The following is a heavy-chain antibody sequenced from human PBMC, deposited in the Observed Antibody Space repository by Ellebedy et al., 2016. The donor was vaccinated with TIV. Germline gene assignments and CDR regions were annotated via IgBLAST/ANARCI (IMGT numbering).Heavy chain of an antibody. D-gene: IGHD1-26*01. CDR1: GASISNSGYY. CDR2: IYNSGAT. CDR3: ARRTDSGSYYDYFNN. J-gene: IGHJ4*02. V-gene: IGHV4-39*01. Sequence: SETLSLTCTVSGASISNSGYYWAWIRQPPGKRLEWIGNIYNSGATYYNPSLESRGTISVDTSKNQFSLELNYVTAADTALYYCARRTDSGSYYDYFNNWGQGTLVTVSS.